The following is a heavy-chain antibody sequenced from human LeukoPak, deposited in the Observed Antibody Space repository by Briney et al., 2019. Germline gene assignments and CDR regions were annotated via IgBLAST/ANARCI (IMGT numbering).Heavy chain of an antibody. CDR2: TRYDAINK. D-gene: IGHD1-26*01. J-gene: IGHJ6*02. CDR3: AKDHGSYYADGMDV. CDR1: GFSFSSYG. V-gene: IGHV3-30*02. Sequence: TGGSLRLSCATSGFSFSSYGMHWVRQAPGKGLEWVAFTRYDAINKYYADSVKGRFTISRDNSKNTVYLEVNSLRTEDMAVYYCAKDHGSYYADGMDVWGQGTTVTVSS.